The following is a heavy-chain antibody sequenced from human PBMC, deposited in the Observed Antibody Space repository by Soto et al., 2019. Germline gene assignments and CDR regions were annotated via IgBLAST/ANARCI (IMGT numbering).Heavy chain of an antibody. CDR1: GYTFTSYG. Sequence: XSVKVSCKASGYTFTSYGIRLVRQAPGQGLECMGWISSYNGNTNYSQKLQGRVTMTTDTSTSTAYMELRSLRSDDTAVYYCARGLPLLRYFDWLSYPFDYWGQGTLVTVSS. D-gene: IGHD3-9*01. CDR3: ARGLPLLRYFDWLSYPFDY. J-gene: IGHJ4*02. V-gene: IGHV1-18*01. CDR2: ISSYNGNT.